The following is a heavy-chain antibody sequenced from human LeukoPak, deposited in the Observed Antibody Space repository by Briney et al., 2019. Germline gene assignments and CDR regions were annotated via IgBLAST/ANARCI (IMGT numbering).Heavy chain of an antibody. V-gene: IGHV4-38-2*02. CDR2: IYHSGST. Sequence: PSETLSLTCTVSGYSISSGYYWGWIRQPPGKGLEWIGSIYHSGSTYYNPSLKSRVTISLDTSRNQFSLKLSSVTAADTAVYYCARDRGDYYDSSGYSDYWGQGTLDTVSS. CDR1: GYSISSGYY. J-gene: IGHJ4*02. CDR3: ARDRGDYYDSSGYSDY. D-gene: IGHD3-22*01.